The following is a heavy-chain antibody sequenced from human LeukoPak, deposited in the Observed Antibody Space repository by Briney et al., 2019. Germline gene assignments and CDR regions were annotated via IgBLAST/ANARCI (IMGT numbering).Heavy chain of an antibody. CDR3: ARLGGYGSGSMGYYYYGMDV. CDR2: IYPGDSDT. J-gene: IGHJ6*04. V-gene: IGHV5-51*01. CDR1: GYSFTSYW. D-gene: IGHD3-10*01. Sequence: GESLKISCKGSGYSFTSYWIGWVRQMPGNGLEWMGIIYPGDSDTRYSPSFQGQVTISADKSISTAYLQWSSLKASDTAMYYCARLGGYGSGSMGYYYYGMDVWGKGTTVTVSS.